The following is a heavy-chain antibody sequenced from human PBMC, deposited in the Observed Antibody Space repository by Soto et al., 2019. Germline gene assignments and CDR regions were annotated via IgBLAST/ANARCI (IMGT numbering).Heavy chain of an antibody. Sequence: LSLTCTVSGGSVSSGSYYWSWIRQPPGKGLEWIGYIYYSGSTNYNPSLKSRVTISVDTSKNQFSLKLSSVTAADTAVYYCARGYSSGWYGGSAFDIWGQGTMVTVSS. CDR1: GGSVSSGSYY. J-gene: IGHJ3*02. CDR2: IYYSGST. CDR3: ARGYSSGWYGGSAFDI. V-gene: IGHV4-61*01. D-gene: IGHD6-19*01.